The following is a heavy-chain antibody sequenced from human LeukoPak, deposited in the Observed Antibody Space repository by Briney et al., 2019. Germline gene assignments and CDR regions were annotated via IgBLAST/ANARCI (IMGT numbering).Heavy chain of an antibody. CDR1: GGSFSGYY. CDR3: TRDSGTTGVVKFDP. D-gene: IGHD4-23*01. Sequence: SETLSLTCAVYGGSFSGYYWSWIRQPPGKGLEWIGEINHSGSTNYNPSLKSRVTISVDTSKNQFSLKLSSVTAADTAVYYCTRDSGTTGVVKFDPWGQGILSPSPQ. V-gene: IGHV4-34*01. CDR2: INHSGST. J-gene: IGHJ5*02.